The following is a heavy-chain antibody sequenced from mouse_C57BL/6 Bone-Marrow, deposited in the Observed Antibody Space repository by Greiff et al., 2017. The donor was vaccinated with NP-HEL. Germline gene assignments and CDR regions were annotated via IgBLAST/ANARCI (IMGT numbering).Heavy chain of an antibody. J-gene: IGHJ4*01. CDR3: ARSYYGWYYAMDY. CDR2: IDPEDGET. CDR1: GFNIKDYY. Sequence: VHVKQSGAELVKPGASVKLSCTASGFNIKDYYMHWVKQRTEQGLEWIGRIDPEDGETKYAPKFQGKATITADTSSNTAYLQLSSLTSEDTAVYYCARSYYGWYYAMDYWGQGTSVTVSS. D-gene: IGHD2-10*01. V-gene: IGHV14-2*01.